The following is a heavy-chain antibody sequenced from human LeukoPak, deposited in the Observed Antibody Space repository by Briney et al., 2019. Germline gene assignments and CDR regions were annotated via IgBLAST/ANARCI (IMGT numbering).Heavy chain of an antibody. V-gene: IGHV3-23*01. D-gene: IGHD6-19*01. CDR3: AKDTEKREAVAGRGAFDY. CDR2: ISGSGGST. J-gene: IGHJ4*02. CDR1: GFTFSSYA. Sequence: PGGSLRLSCAASGFTFSSYAMSWVRQAPGKGLEWVSAISGSGGSTYYADSVKGRFTISRDNSKNTLYLQMNSLRAEDTAVYYCAKDTEKREAVAGRGAFDYWGQGTLVTVSS.